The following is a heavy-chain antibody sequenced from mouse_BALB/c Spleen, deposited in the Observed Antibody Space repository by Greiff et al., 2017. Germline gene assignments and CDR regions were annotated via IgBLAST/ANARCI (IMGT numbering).Heavy chain of an antibody. J-gene: IGHJ3*01. CDR2: ILPGSGST. V-gene: IGHV1-9*01. CDR1: GYTFSSYW. Sequence: VQLQQSGAELMKPGASVKISCKATGYTFSSYWIEWVKQRPGHGLEWIGEILPGSGSTNYNEKFKGKATFTADTSSNTAYMQLSSLTSEDSAVYYCARRPATNAYWGQGTLVTVSA. CDR3: ARRPATNAY. D-gene: IGHD1-2*01.